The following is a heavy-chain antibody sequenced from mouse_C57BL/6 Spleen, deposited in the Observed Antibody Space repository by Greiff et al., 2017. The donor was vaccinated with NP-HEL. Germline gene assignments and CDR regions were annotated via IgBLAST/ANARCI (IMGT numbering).Heavy chain of an antibody. CDR2: IYPGSGST. Sequence: QVQLQQPGAELVKPGASVKMSCKASGYTFTSYWITWVKQRPGQGLEWIGDIYPGSGSTTYNEKFKSKATLTVDTSSSTAYMQLSSLTSEDSAVYHGARRDYYGSSPFAYWGQGTLVTVSA. J-gene: IGHJ3*01. V-gene: IGHV1-55*01. CDR3: ARRDYYGSSPFAY. CDR1: GYTFTSYW. D-gene: IGHD1-1*01.